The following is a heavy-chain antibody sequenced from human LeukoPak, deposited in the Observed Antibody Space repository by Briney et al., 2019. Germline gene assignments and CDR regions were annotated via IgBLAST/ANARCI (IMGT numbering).Heavy chain of an antibody. Sequence: SETLSLTCTVSGGSISSGSYYWSWIRQPAGKGLEWIGRIYTSGSTNYNPSLKSRVTMSVDTSKNQFSLKLSSVTAADTAVYYCARDGLVGGFDYWGQGTLVTVSS. CDR2: IYTSGST. CDR3: ARDGLVGGFDY. J-gene: IGHJ4*02. V-gene: IGHV4-61*02. CDR1: GGSISSGSYY. D-gene: IGHD1-26*01.